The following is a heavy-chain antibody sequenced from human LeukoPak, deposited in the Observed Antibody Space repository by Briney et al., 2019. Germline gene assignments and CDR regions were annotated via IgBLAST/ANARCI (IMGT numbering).Heavy chain of an antibody. J-gene: IGHJ4*02. CDR2: ISWNSGSI. D-gene: IGHD4-17*01. V-gene: IGHV3-9*01. CDR3: AKDLYGDYGEYYFDY. Sequence: PGRSLRLSCAASGFTFDDYAMHRVRQAPGKGLEWVSGISWNSGSIGYADSVKGRFTISRDNAKNSLYLQMNSLRAEDTALYYCAKDLYGDYGEYYFDYWGQGTLVTVSS. CDR1: GFTFDDYA.